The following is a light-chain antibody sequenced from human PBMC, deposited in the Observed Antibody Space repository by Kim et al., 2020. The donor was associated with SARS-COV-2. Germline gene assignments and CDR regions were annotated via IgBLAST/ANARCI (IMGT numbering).Light chain of an antibody. CDR2: AAS. J-gene: IGKJ2*01. CDR3: QQSYSDIAEYT. V-gene: IGKV1-39*01. Sequence: IQMTQSPSSLSASVGDRVTITCRASQSISNYLKWYQQKPGKAPKVLIYAASILQSGVPSRFSGSGSGTDFTLTISSLQPEDFATYYCQQSYSDIAEYTFGQGTKLEI. CDR1: QSISNY.